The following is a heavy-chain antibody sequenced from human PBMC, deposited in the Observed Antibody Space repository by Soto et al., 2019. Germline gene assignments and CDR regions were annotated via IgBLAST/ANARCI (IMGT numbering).Heavy chain of an antibody. D-gene: IGHD6-6*01. V-gene: IGHV4-34*01. CDR2: INHSGST. CDR1: GGSFSGYY. CDR3: AREVGLYSSSSHRMDV. Sequence: PSETLSLNCAVYGGSFSGYYWSWIRQPPGKGLEWIGEINHSGSTNYNPSLKSRVTISVDTSKNQFSLKLSSVTAADTAVYYCAREVGLYSSSSHRMDVWGQGTTVTGS. J-gene: IGHJ6*02.